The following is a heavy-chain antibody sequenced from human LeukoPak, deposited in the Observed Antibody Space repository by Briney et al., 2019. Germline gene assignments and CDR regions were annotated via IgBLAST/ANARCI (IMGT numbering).Heavy chain of an antibody. V-gene: IGHV1-24*01. D-gene: IGHD1-26*01. CDR3: ATSGSTAGRYFYAMDV. CDR1: GYTLTELS. CDR2: FDPEDGET. Sequence: GASVKVSCTVSGYTLTELSMHWVRQAPGQGLEWMGGFDPEDGETIYAQKFQGRVTMTEDTSTDTAYMELSSLKSEDTAVYYCATSGSTAGRYFYAMDVWGQGTTVTVSS. J-gene: IGHJ6*02.